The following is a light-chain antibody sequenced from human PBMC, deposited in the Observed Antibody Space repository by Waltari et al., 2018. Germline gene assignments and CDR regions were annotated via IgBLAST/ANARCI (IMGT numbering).Light chain of an antibody. CDR2: DTN. J-gene: IGLJ3*02. V-gene: IGLV8-61*01. CDR3: VLSMGSGIWV. Sequence: QTVVTQEPSLSVSPGGTVTLTCGLSSGPVSTPYYPTWYQQAPGQAPRPLIFDTNTRSSGVPDRFSGSILDNKAALTITGAQADDESDYYCVLSMGSGIWVFGGGTKLTVL. CDR1: SGPVSTPYY.